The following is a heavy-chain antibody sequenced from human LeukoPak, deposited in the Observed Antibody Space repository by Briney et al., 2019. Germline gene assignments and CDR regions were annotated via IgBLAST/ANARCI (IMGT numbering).Heavy chain of an antibody. CDR2: TYYRSKWYN. CDR3: ARLGGDVDY. J-gene: IGHJ4*02. V-gene: IGHV6-1*01. CDR1: GXSVSSKSFA. D-gene: IGHD2-21*02. Sequence: SQTLSLTCAISGXSVSSKSFAWNWIRQSPSIGLEWLGRTYYRSKWYNEYAVSVKSRITINPDTSKNQFFLQLNSVTPEDTAVYYCARLGGDVDYWGQGTLVTVSS.